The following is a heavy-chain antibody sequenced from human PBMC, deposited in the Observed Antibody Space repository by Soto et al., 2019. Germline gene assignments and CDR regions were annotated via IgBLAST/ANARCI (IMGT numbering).Heavy chain of an antibody. D-gene: IGHD3-9*01. CDR3: ARLEGLAKISYYFDF. V-gene: IGHV4-39*01. CDR1: DDSINSDKYY. Sequence: PSGTLSLTCSVSDDSINSDKYYWGWIRQPPGKGLEWIGSIYYRGNAYYNPSLQTRVTISLDKSKSQFSLKLNSVTAADSAVYFCARLEGLAKISYYFDFWGPGALVTVS. CDR2: IYYRGNA. J-gene: IGHJ4*02.